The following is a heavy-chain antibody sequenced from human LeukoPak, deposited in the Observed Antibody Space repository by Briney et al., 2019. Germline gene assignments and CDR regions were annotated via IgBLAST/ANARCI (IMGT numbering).Heavy chain of an antibody. D-gene: IGHD2-2*02. J-gene: IGHJ5*02. CDR1: GFTFNDHF. Sequence: RGGSLRLSCVASGFTFNDHFISWIRQAPGKGLEWISYIDSSGTTIHYADSVKGRFSISRDNVKNSVYLQMNRLRVEDTAIYYCARVRYSFYTWFDPWGQGTLVTVSS. V-gene: IGHV3-11*04. CDR2: IDSSGTTI. CDR3: ARVRYSFYTWFDP.